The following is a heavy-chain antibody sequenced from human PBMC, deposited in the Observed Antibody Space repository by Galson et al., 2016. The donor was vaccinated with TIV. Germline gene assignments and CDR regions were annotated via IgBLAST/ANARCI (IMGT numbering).Heavy chain of an antibody. CDR1: GFTFDAYA. D-gene: IGHD3-9*01. CDR3: AKHFNRYIALDGNLDV. CDR2: IHWSSGSM. J-gene: IGHJ6*02. V-gene: IGHV3-9*01. Sequence: SLRLSCAASGFTFDAYAMHWVRQAPGKGLEWVSGIHWSSGSMGYAGSVKGRFTISRDNAKNSLFLQMNSLRAEDTALYYCAKHFNRYIALDGNLDVWGQGTTVTASS.